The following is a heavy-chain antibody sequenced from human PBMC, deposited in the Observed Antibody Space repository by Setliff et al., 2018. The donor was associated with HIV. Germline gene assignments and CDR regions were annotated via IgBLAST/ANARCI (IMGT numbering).Heavy chain of an antibody. V-gene: IGHV1-3*03. J-gene: IGHJ6*03. Sequence: GASVKVSCKASGYTFSTYGIHWMRQAPGQRPEYMGWINTANGNTKYSQDLLGRVSITMDTSASTSYMELSSLRSQDMAVYYCARGPLFGNPYYPYHYMDVWGKGTTVTVSS. CDR2: INTANGNT. D-gene: IGHD3-3*01. CDR3: ARGPLFGNPYYPYHYMDV. CDR1: GYTFSTYG.